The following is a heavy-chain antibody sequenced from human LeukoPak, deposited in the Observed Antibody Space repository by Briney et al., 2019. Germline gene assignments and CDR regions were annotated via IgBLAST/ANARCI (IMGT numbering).Heavy chain of an antibody. Sequence: ASVKVSCKASGGTFSSYAISWVRQAPGQGLEWMGGIIPIFGTANYAQKFQGRVTITADESTSTAYMELSSLRSEDTAVYYCARVRDSSGHYAFDIWGQGTMVTVSS. J-gene: IGHJ3*02. D-gene: IGHD3-22*01. CDR3: ARVRDSSGHYAFDI. CDR2: IIPIFGTA. V-gene: IGHV1-69*13. CDR1: GGTFSSYA.